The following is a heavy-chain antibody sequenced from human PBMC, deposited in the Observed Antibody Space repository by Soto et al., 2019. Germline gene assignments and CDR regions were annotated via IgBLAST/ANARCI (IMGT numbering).Heavy chain of an antibody. CDR1: GGSFSGYY. CDR2: INRSGST. V-gene: IGHV4-34*01. CDR3: ARPPITMVRGVTRLYGMDV. Sequence: KPSETLSLTCAVYGGSFSGYYWSWIRQPPGKGLEWIGEINRSGSTNYNPSLKSRVTISVDTSKSQFSLKLSSVTAADTAVYYCARPPITMVRGVTRLYGMDVWGQGTTVTVSS. J-gene: IGHJ6*02. D-gene: IGHD3-10*01.